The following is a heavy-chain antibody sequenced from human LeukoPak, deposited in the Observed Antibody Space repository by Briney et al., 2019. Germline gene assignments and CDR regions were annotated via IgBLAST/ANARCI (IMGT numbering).Heavy chain of an antibody. D-gene: IGHD6-13*01. V-gene: IGHV3-23*01. Sequence: GGSLRLSCAASGFTFSSYAMSWGRQAPGQGLEWVSAISGSGGSTYYADSVKGRFTISRDNSKNTLYLQMNSLRAEDTAVYYCAKDQAAAGYYYYGMDVWGQGTTVTVSS. CDR3: AKDQAAAGYYYYGMDV. CDR2: ISGSGGST. J-gene: IGHJ6*02. CDR1: GFTFSSYA.